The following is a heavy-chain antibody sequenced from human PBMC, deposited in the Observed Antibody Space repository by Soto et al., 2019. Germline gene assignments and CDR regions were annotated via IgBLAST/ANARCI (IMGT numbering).Heavy chain of an antibody. Sequence: GWSLRLSCAASVFTCSSYSMNWVRQAPGKGLEWVSYISSSSSTIYYADSVKGRFTISRDNAKNSLYLQMNSLRDEDTAVYYCARERVPAAKRGYYYGMDVWGQGTTVTVSS. V-gene: IGHV3-48*02. CDR2: ISSSSSTI. D-gene: IGHD2-2*01. CDR1: VFTCSSYS. CDR3: ARERVPAAKRGYYYGMDV. J-gene: IGHJ6*02.